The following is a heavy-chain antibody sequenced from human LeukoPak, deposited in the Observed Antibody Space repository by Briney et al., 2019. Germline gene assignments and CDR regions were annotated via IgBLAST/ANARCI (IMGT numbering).Heavy chain of an antibody. CDR3: ARFGYGSGSSLY. Sequence: MTSETLSLTCTVSGGSISSYYWSWIRQPPGKGLEWIGYIYYSGSTNYNPSLKSRVTISVDTSKNQFSLKLSSVTAADTAVYYCARFGYGSGSSLYWGQGTLVTVSS. CDR1: GGSISSYY. V-gene: IGHV4-59*12. J-gene: IGHJ4*02. D-gene: IGHD3-10*01. CDR2: IYYSGST.